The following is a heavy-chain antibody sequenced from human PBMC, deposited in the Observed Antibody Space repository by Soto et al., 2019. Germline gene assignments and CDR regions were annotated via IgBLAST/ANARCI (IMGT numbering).Heavy chain of an antibody. V-gene: IGHV4-30-4*01. CDR2: IHYTGSI. D-gene: IGHD6-19*01. Sequence: SETLSLTCTVSGGSINIDHYHWTWIRQTPGKGLEWIGYIHYTGSISYNPSLQSRLTISVDTSKNQFSLRLTSVTAADTAVYYCASKEGIAVATQLVPLAYFQHWGQGTLVTVSS. CDR3: ASKEGIAVATQLVPLAYFQH. J-gene: IGHJ1*01. CDR1: GGSINIDHYH.